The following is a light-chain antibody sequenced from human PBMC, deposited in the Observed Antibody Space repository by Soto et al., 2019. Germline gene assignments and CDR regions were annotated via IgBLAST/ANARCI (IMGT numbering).Light chain of an antibody. Sequence: QSVLTQPPSASGSPGQSVTISCTGTSSDVGKYDYVSWFQHHPGKAPKLIIYEVSKRPSGVPDRFSGSKSGSTASLTVSGLQTEDEADYYCCSYAVTFYVFGTGTKVTVL. J-gene: IGLJ1*01. V-gene: IGLV2-8*01. CDR1: SSDVGKYDY. CDR3: CSYAVTFYV. CDR2: EVS.